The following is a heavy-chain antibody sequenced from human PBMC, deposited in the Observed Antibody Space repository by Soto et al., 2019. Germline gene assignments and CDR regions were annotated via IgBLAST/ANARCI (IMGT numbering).Heavy chain of an antibody. Sequence: QVQVGQSGAEVKKPGASVKVSCKASGYTFSTYAIHWVRQAPGQSLEWMGWLNGGTGQTRYSQRFQDRVNITRDTSASTAYMEVSSLRPEDTAVYYCARGKGMEENYYYYGMDIWGQGTTVTVSS. CDR2: LNGGTGQT. CDR3: ARGKGMEENYYYYGMDI. D-gene: IGHD1-1*01. V-gene: IGHV1-3*01. J-gene: IGHJ6*02. CDR1: GYTFSTYA.